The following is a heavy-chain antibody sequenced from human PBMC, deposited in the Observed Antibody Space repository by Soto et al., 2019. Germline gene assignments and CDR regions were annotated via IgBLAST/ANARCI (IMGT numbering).Heavy chain of an antibody. V-gene: IGHV3-23*01. D-gene: IGHD3-3*01. CDR2: LSGDGKAT. Sequence: EVRLLESGGGLVQPGGSLRLSCAASGLTVGSSAMTWVRPAPGKGLEWISSLSGDGKATYYADSVKGRFTISRDISKNTVFLQLDSLRVDDTAIYFCATITRSWGHGTRVTVSS. CDR1: GLTVGSSA. J-gene: IGHJ5*01. CDR3: ATITRS.